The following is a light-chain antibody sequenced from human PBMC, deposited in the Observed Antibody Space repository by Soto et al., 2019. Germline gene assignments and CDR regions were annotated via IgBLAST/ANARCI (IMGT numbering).Light chain of an antibody. CDR2: DDS. CDR3: QVWASTGDPVV. Sequence: SYELTQPPSVSVAPGQTARITCGGNNIGSENVQWYQQNPGQAPVLVVYDDSDRPSGIPKRFSGSKSGNTATLTISRVEAGDEADYYCQVWASTGDPVVFGGGTKLTVL. CDR1: NIGSEN. J-gene: IGLJ2*01. V-gene: IGLV3-21*02.